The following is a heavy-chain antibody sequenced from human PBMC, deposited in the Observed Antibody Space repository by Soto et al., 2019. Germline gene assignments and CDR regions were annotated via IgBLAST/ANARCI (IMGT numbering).Heavy chain of an antibody. V-gene: IGHV4-39*01. Sequence: SETLSLTCTVSGGSISSSSYYWGWIRQPPGKRLEWIGSIYYSGSTYYNPSLKSRVTISVDTSKNQFSLKLSSVTAADTAVYYCASDYYDSSGQPRMWWFDPWGQGTLVTVSS. J-gene: IGHJ5*02. D-gene: IGHD3-22*01. CDR1: GGSISSSSYY. CDR3: ASDYYDSSGQPRMWWFDP. CDR2: IYYSGST.